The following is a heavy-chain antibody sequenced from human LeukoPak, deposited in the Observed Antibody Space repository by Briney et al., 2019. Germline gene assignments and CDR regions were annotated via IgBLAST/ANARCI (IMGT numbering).Heavy chain of an antibody. Sequence: GGSLRLSCAASGFTVSSNYMSWVRQAPGKGLEWVSVIYSGGSTYYADSVKGRFTISRDNSKNTLYLQMNSLRVEDAAVYYCARGLMYYDSSGFGDYWGQGTLVTVSS. CDR3: ARGLMYYDSSGFGDY. CDR1: GFTVSSNY. V-gene: IGHV3-53*01. J-gene: IGHJ4*02. CDR2: IYSGGST. D-gene: IGHD3-22*01.